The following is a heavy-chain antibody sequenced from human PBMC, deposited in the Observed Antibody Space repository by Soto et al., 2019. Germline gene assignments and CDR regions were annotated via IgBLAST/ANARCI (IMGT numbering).Heavy chain of an antibody. Sequence: GGSLRLSCAASGFGFSSYNMNWVRQAPGKGLEWVSYISSSSRKIYYADSVQGRFTISRDNAKNSLYLQMNSLRDEDTAVYYCAGQDGFDIWGQGTMVTVSS. J-gene: IGHJ3*02. CDR3: AGQDGFDI. CDR2: ISSSSRKI. CDR1: GFGFSSYN. V-gene: IGHV3-48*02.